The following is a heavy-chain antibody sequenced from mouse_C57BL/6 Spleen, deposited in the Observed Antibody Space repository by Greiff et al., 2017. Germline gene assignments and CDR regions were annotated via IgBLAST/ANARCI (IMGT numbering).Heavy chain of an antibody. CDR3: ARDGYTPYWYFDV. CDR1: GYSITSGYY. CDR2: ISYDGSN. Sequence: EVQLQQSGPGLVKPSQSLSLTCSVTGYSITSGYYWNWIRQFPGNKLEWMGYISYDGSNNYNPSLKNRISITRDTSKNQFFLKLNSVTTEDTATYYCARDGYTPYWYFDVWGTGTTVTVSS. J-gene: IGHJ1*03. V-gene: IGHV3-6*01. D-gene: IGHD2-2*01.